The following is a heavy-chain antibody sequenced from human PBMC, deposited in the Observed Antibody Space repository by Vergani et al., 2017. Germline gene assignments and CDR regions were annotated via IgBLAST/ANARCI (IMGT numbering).Heavy chain of an antibody. J-gene: IGHJ4*02. Sequence: QVQLVESGGGVVQPGGSLRLSCAASGFTFSTYGMHWVRQAPGKGLEWVAFIRYDGAIKYYVDSVKGRFTISRDNSRNTLYLQMNSLRFEDTAVYHCANSFDRASCTGASCYVAEYWGQGTLVTVSS. D-gene: IGHD2-8*02. CDR1: GFTFSTYG. CDR2: IRYDGAIK. V-gene: IGHV3-30*02. CDR3: ANSFDRASCTGASCYVAEY.